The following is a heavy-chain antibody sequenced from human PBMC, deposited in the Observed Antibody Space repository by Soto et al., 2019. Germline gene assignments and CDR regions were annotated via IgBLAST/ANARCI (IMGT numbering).Heavy chain of an antibody. CDR2: INNSGIT. V-gene: IGHV4-59*01. D-gene: IGHD2-2*01. Sequence: SETLSLTCNVSGGSFSSDHWGWIRQPPGKGLEWIGKINNSGITNYNPSLKSRATISVDTSKNQFSLKLASVTAADTAVYYCARDRPWDCSSSNYCYYYGLDVWGQGTTVTVSS. CDR3: ARDRPWDCSSSNYCYYYGLDV. J-gene: IGHJ6*02. CDR1: GGSFSSDH.